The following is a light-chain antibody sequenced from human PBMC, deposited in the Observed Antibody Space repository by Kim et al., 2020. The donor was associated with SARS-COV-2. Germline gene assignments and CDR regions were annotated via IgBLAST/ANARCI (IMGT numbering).Light chain of an antibody. J-gene: IGLJ3*02. CDR2: RDH. V-gene: IGLV1-47*01. CDR1: NSNIGSTY. CDR3: AAWDDNLNGWA. Sequence: QSVLIQPPSASETPGQSVTISCSGSNSNIGSTYVYWYQQFPGTAPKLLIYRDHQRPSGVPDRFSGSKSDTSASLAISGLRSEDEADYYCAAWDDNLNGWAFGGGTQLTVL.